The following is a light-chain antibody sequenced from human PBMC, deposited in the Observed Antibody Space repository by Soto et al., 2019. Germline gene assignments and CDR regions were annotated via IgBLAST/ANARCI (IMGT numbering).Light chain of an antibody. V-gene: IGKV1-16*01. Sequence: DIQMTQSPSSLSASVGDRVTIGCRASQNLNTYLAWFQQKPGKAPKSLIYAATNLQGGVPSRFSGPGSGTEFSLTISSLQPEDVATYYCQQYERYPPSFGGGTKLDI. J-gene: IGKJ4*01. CDR3: QQYERYPPS. CDR1: QNLNTY. CDR2: AAT.